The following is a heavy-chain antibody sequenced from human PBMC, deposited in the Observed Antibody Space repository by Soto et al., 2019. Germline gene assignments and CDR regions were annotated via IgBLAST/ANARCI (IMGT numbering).Heavy chain of an antibody. CDR1: GFTFSYAW. D-gene: IGHD6-19*01. J-gene: IGHJ6*02. CDR3: TTSDSAWDYYGMDV. Sequence: GGSLRLSCTASGFTFSYAWMTWVRQAPGKGLEWVGRIKSKTDGETADYAAPVKGRFTISRDDSKNTVYLQMNSLKTEDTGVYYCTTSDSAWDYYGMDVWGQGTTVTVSS. V-gene: IGHV3-15*01. CDR2: IKSKTDGETA.